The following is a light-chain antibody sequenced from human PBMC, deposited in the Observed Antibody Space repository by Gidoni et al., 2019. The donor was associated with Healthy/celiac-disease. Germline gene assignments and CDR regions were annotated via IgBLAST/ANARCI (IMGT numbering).Light chain of an antibody. CDR3: AAWDDSLSGYVV. J-gene: IGLJ2*01. V-gene: IGLV1-47*01. Sequence: QSVLTQPHATSGTHGQMVPISCSGSSSTIGSNYVYWSQQLPGTAPKLLIYRNNHRPLWVPDRFSGSKSGTSAFLAISGLRSEDVADYYCAAWDDSLSGYVVFGGGTTLTVL. CDR2: RNN. CDR1: SSTIGSNY.